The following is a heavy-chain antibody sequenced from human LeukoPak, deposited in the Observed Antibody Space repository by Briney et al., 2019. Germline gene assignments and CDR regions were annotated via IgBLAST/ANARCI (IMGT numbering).Heavy chain of an antibody. V-gene: IGHV1-24*01. D-gene: IGHD5-18*01. CDR1: GYTLTEIS. CDR2: FDREDGET. J-gene: IGHJ4*02. Sequence: EASVKVSCKVSGYTLTEISLHWVRQAPGKGLEWMGGFDREDGETMYAQKFQGRVTMTEDTSTDTAFMELSSLRSEDTAVYYCATVGYSYGAFDYWGRGTLVTVSS. CDR3: ATVGYSYGAFDY.